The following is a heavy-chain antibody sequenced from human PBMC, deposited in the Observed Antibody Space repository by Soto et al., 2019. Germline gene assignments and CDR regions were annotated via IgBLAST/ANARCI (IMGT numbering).Heavy chain of an antibody. D-gene: IGHD6-13*01. J-gene: IGHJ4*02. CDR2: MNPNSGNK. CDR1: GYTFTSYD. V-gene: IGHV1-8*01. CDR3: AREHSSSWRFDY. Sequence: ASVKVSCKASGYTFTSYDINWVRQATGQGLEWMGWMNPNSGNKGYAQKFQGRVTMTRNTSISTAYMELSSLRSEDTAVYYCAREHSSSWRFDYWGQGTLVTVSS.